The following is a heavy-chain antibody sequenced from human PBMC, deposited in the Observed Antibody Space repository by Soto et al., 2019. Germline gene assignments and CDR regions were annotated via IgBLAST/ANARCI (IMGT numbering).Heavy chain of an antibody. CDR3: ARGRSVAGKKFEY. V-gene: IGHV1-46*01. Sequence: GASVKPSSEEPGDGIASSYMRWVRHAPGQGLEWMGIMNPSTGGTNYAQKYQGRVTMTRDTSITTVYMELNSLRSDDTAVYYCARGRSVAGKKFEYWGQGTPVTVSS. D-gene: IGHD6-19*01. J-gene: IGHJ4*02. CDR2: MNPSTGGT. CDR1: GDGIASSY.